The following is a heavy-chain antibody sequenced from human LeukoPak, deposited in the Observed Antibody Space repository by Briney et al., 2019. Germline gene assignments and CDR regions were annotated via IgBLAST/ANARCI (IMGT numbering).Heavy chain of an antibody. D-gene: IGHD3-10*01. CDR2: IYYTGNT. J-gene: IGHJ4*02. V-gene: IGHV4-59*01. CDR1: GGSISSYY. Sequence: SETLSLTCTVSGGSISSYYWSWIRQPPGKGLEWIGYIYYTGNTNYNPSLKSRVTISLDTSKNQFSLRLRSVTAADTAVCYCARQTSGEAFDYWGQGTLVTVSS. CDR3: ARQTSGEAFDY.